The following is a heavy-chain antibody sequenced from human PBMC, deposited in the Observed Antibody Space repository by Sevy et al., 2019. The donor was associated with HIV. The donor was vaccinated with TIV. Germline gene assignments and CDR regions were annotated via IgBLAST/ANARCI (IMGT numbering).Heavy chain of an antibody. V-gene: IGHV4-31*03. CDR3: ARDHGYSNGWFPYYYYHGMDV. Sequence: SETLSLTCTVSGRSINSNNYYWTWIRQHPGKGLEWIGYIYYSGNTYYNPSLKSRLTISIDKSKNQFSLRLSSVTAADTAVYYCARDHGYSNGWFPYYYYHGMDVWGQGTTVTVSS. CDR2: IYYSGNT. J-gene: IGHJ6*02. D-gene: IGHD6-19*01. CDR1: GRSINSNNYY.